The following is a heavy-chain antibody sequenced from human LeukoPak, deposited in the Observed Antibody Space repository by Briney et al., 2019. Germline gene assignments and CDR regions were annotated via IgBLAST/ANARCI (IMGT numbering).Heavy chain of an antibody. CDR1: GYTFISYC. Sequence: PGESLNISCKGSGYTFISYCIAWVRQMPGKGLEWVGIICPGDSETRYSPSFQGQVTISADKSISTAYLQWSSLKASDTAEYFCARRGSSWYGDFWGQGTLVTVSS. CDR2: ICPGDSET. J-gene: IGHJ4*02. D-gene: IGHD6-13*01. V-gene: IGHV5-51*01. CDR3: ARRGSSWYGDF.